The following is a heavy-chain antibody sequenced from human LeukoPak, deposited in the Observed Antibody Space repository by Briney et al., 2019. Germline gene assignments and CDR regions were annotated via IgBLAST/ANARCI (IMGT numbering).Heavy chain of an antibody. V-gene: IGHV3-23*01. CDR3: AKDQVRGGSYPPYFDY. D-gene: IGHD1-26*01. Sequence: GGSLRLSCAASGFTFSSYAMSWVRQAPGKGLEWVSAISGSGGSTYYADSVKGRFTISRDNSKNTLYLQMNSLRAEDTAVYYCAKDQVRGGSYPPYFDYWGQGTLVTVSS. J-gene: IGHJ4*02. CDR1: GFTFSSYA. CDR2: ISGSGGST.